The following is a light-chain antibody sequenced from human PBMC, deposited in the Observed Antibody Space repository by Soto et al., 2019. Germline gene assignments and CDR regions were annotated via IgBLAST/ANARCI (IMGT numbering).Light chain of an antibody. CDR1: SSNIGDHT. CDR3: ATWDDSLNSPL. V-gene: IGLV1-44*01. CDR2: KNT. Sequence: QSVLTQPPSASGTPGQRVTISCSGSSSNIGDHTVDWYQQVPGVAPELLIFKNTQRPSGVPDRFSASKSGTSASLAISAVQSEDEADYYCATWDDSLNSPLFGGGTKLTVL. J-gene: IGLJ2*01.